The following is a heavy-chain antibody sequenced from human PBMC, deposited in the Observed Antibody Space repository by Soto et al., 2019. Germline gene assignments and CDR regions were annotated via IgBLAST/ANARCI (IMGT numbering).Heavy chain of an antibody. CDR3: ARDVSMTINDY. CDR1: GGTFSSYT. CDR2: IIANHGKT. V-gene: IGHV1-18*01. Sequence: ASVKVSCKASGGTFSSYTISWVRQAPGQGLEWMGRIIANHGKTNYAQKLQGRVTMTTDKSTSTAYMELRSLRSDDTAVYYCARDVSMTINDYWGQGTLVTVSS. J-gene: IGHJ4*02. D-gene: IGHD3-10*01.